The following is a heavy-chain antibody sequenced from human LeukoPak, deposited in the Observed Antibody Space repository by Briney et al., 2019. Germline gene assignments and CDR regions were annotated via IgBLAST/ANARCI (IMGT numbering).Heavy chain of an antibody. V-gene: IGHV4-30-2*01. CDR2: IYHSGST. Sequence: SQTLSLTCAVSGGSISSGGYSWSWIRQPPGKGLEWIGYIYHSGSTYYNPSLKSRVTISVDRSKNQFSLKLSSVTAADTAVYYCARAQYSSSSGDAFDIWGQGTMVTVSS. D-gene: IGHD6-6*01. J-gene: IGHJ3*02. CDR1: GGSISSGGYS. CDR3: ARAQYSSSSGDAFDI.